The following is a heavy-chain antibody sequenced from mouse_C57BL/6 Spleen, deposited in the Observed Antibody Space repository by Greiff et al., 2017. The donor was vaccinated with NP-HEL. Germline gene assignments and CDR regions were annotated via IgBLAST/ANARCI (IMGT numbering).Heavy chain of an antibody. CDR1: GFTFSDYG. V-gene: IGHV5-17*01. J-gene: IGHJ4*01. CDR3: ASRYCNCKSYAMDY. D-gene: IGHD2-10*02. Sequence: EVQVVESGGGLVKPGGSLTLSCAASGFTFSDYGMHWVRQAPEQGLEWVAYISSGSSSISYAETVKGRFTISRDNATNTLFMQMTTLRSEDTAMYYCASRYCNCKSYAMDYWGQGTSVTVSS. CDR2: ISSGSSSI.